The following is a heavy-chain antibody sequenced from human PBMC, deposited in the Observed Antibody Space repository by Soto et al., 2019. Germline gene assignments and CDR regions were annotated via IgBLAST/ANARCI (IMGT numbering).Heavy chain of an antibody. CDR3: AGGREMATIGP. CDR2: ISSSSNTI. CDR1: GFTFSSYE. J-gene: IGHJ5*02. D-gene: IGHD5-12*01. V-gene: IGHV3-48*03. Sequence: GGSLRLSCAASGFTFSSYEMNWVRQAPGKGLEWVSYISSSSNTIYYADSVKGRFTISRDNAKKSLYLQMDSLRAEDTAVYYCAGGREMATIGPWGQGTLVTVSS.